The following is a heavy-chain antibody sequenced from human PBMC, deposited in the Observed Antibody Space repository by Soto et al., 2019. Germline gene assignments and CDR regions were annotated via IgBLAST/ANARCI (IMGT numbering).Heavy chain of an antibody. CDR3: ARLNNLGDYDFWSGYYSGWFDP. V-gene: IGHV4-39*01. CDR1: GGSISSSSYY. J-gene: IGHJ5*02. Sequence: PSETLSLTCTVSGGSISSSSYYWGWIRQPPGKGLEWIGSIYYSGSTYYNPSLKSRVTISVDTSKNQFSLKLSSVTAADTAVYYCARLNNLGDYDFWSGYYSGWFDPWGQGTLVTVSS. D-gene: IGHD3-3*01. CDR2: IYYSGST.